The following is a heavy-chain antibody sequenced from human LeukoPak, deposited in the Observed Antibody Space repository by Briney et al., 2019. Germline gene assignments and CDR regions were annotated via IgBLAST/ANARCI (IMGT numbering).Heavy chain of an antibody. CDR1: GYTFTTFW. J-gene: IGHJ4*02. CDR2: IYPDDSDT. Sequence: KSGESLKISCKGSGYTFTTFWIAWVRQMPGKGLEWMGIIYPDDSDTRYSPSFQGQVTISADKSSSTAYLQWSSLKASDTAMYYCARRSDSLGDDYWGRGTLVTVSS. D-gene: IGHD3-16*01. V-gene: IGHV5-51*01. CDR3: ARRSDSLGDDY.